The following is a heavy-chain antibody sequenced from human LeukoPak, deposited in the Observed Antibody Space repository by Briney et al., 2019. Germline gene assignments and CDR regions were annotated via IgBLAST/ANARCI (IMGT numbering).Heavy chain of an antibody. J-gene: IGHJ6*02. CDR3: ARVRSCCSSTPYYYYYGMDV. CDR2: MNPNSGNT. Sequence: ASVKVSCKASGYTFTSYEINWVRQATGQGLEWMGWMNPNSGNTGYAQKFQGRVTMTRNTSISTAYMELSSLRSEDTAVYYCARVRSCCSSTPYYYYYGMDVWGQGTTVTVSS. CDR1: GYTFTSYE. D-gene: IGHD2-2*01. V-gene: IGHV1-8*01.